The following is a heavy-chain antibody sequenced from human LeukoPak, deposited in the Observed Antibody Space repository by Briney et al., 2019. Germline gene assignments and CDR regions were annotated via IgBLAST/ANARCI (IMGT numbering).Heavy chain of an antibody. Sequence: GGSLRLSCAASGFTFSSYAMSWVRQAPGKGLEWVSAISGSGGSTYYADSVKGRFTISRDNSKNTLYLQMNSLRAEDTAVYSCARGNYDILTGQNWFDPWGQGTLVTVSS. D-gene: IGHD3-9*01. CDR1: GFTFSSYA. V-gene: IGHV3-23*01. CDR2: ISGSGGST. CDR3: ARGNYDILTGQNWFDP. J-gene: IGHJ5*02.